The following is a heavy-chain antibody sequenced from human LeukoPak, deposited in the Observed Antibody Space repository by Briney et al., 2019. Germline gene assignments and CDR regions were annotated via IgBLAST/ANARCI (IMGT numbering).Heavy chain of an antibody. D-gene: IGHD6-13*01. CDR3: ATGYSSTWDYFDY. Sequence: SETLSFTCTVSGDSISSYYGSWIRQPPGKGLEWIGYIYHSGSTNYNPSLNSRVTISADTSKDQFSLKLASVTAADTAVYYCATGYSSTWDYFDYWGKGTPVTVSS. V-gene: IGHV4-59*01. J-gene: IGHJ4*02. CDR1: GDSISSYY. CDR2: IYHSGST.